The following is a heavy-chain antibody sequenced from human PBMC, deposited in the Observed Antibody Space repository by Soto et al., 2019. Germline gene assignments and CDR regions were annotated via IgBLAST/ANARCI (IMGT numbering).Heavy chain of an antibody. J-gene: IGHJ4*02. CDR2: ISGSGGST. Sequence: EVQLLESGGGLVQPGGSLRLSCAASGFTFSSYAMSWVRQAPGKGLEWVSAISGSGGSTYYADSVKGRFTISRDTSKNTLFLQMNSLRAEDTALYYCAKSYSSNWYDYFDYWGQGTLVTVSS. V-gene: IGHV3-23*01. CDR1: GFTFSSYA. CDR3: AKSYSSNWYDYFDY. D-gene: IGHD6-13*01.